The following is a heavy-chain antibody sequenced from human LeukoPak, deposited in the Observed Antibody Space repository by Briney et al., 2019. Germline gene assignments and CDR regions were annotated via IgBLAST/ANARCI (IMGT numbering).Heavy chain of an antibody. D-gene: IGHD3-10*01. V-gene: IGHV1-46*01. Sequence: ASVKASCKASGYTFSGYSMHWVRQAPGQGPEWMGMINPSSGSATYAQKFQGSVTMTRDTSTTTLYMELSRLRSEDTAVYYCARDWAHGSFDYWGQGTPVIVSS. J-gene: IGHJ4*02. CDR2: INPSSGSA. CDR1: GYTFSGYS. CDR3: ARDWAHGSFDY.